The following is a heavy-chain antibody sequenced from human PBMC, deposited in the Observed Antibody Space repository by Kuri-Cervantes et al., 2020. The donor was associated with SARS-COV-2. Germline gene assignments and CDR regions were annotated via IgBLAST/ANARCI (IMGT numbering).Heavy chain of an antibody. D-gene: IGHD3-10*01. CDR3: ARGNGSGSGGWFDP. Sequence: ASVKVSCKASGFTFTNYDINWVRQTPGQGLEWMGWINPNSGGTNYAQKFQGRVTMTRDTSISTAYMELSRLRSDDTAVYYCARGNGSGSGGWFDPWGQGTLVTVSS. J-gene: IGHJ5*02. CDR1: GFTFTNYD. CDR2: INPNSGGT. V-gene: IGHV1-2*02.